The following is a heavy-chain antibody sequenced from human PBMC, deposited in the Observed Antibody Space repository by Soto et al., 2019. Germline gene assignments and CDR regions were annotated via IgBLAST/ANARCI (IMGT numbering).Heavy chain of an antibody. CDR1: GYTFISYW. CDR2: IYPGDSDT. D-gene: IGHD3-22*01. CDR3: ARGGYYYNSRGYPVDY. Sequence: PGEFLKISCKGFGYTFISYWIGWVRQMPGKGLEWMGIIYPGDSDTRYSPSFQGQVTISADRSISTAYLQWSSLKASDTAMYYCARGGYYYNSRGYPVDYWGQGTLVTVSS. V-gene: IGHV5-51*01. J-gene: IGHJ4*02.